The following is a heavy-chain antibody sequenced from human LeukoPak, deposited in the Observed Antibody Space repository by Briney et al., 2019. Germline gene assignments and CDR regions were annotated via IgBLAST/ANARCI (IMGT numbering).Heavy chain of an antibody. CDR1: GITFNNYA. Sequence: GGSLRLSCVASGITFNNYAMSWVRQAPGEGLEWVSGITGSASTTWYADSVKGRFTISRDNSKITLYLQMNSLRAEDTAVYYCATGGVYSSSSGNAYWGQGTLVIVSS. V-gene: IGHV3-23*01. D-gene: IGHD6-6*01. J-gene: IGHJ4*02. CDR2: ITGSASTT. CDR3: ATGGVYSSSSGNAY.